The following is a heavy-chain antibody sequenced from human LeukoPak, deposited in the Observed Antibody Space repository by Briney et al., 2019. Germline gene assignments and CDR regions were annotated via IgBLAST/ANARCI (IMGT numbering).Heavy chain of an antibody. V-gene: IGHV3-21*01. CDR1: GFTFSSYA. Sequence: PGGSLRLSCAASGFTFSSYAMSWVRQAPGKGLEWVSSISSSSSYIYYADSVKGRFTISRDNAKNSLYLQMNSLRAEDTAVYYCARSDSTGDYGYWYFDLWGRGTLVTVSS. D-gene: IGHD4-17*01. CDR2: ISSSSSYI. CDR3: ARSDSTGDYGYWYFDL. J-gene: IGHJ2*01.